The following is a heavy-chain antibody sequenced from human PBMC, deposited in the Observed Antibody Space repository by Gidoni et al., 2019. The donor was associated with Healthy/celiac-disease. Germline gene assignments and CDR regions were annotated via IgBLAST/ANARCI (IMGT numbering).Heavy chain of an antibody. CDR2: ISWNSGSI. D-gene: IGHD1-26*01. CDR3: AKGLSGSYLAGPGGGFDY. CDR1: GFTFDDYA. J-gene: IGHJ4*02. V-gene: IGHV3-9*01. Sequence: DVQLVESGGGLVQPGRSLRLSCSASGFTFDDYAMHWVRQAPGKGLEWVSGISWNSGSIGYADSVKGRFTISRDNAKNSLYLQMNSLRAEDTALYYCAKGLSGSYLAGPGGGFDYWGQGTLVTVSS.